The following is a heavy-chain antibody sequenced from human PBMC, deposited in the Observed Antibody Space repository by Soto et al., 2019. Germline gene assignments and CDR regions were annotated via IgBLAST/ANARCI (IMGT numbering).Heavy chain of an antibody. J-gene: IGHJ4*02. D-gene: IGHD2-21*01. CDR1: GFSFSDYY. CDR3: ARLLLRPGKFDY. V-gene: IGHV3-11*01. CDR2: ISSSGDPT. Sequence: QVQLVESGGGLVNPGGSLRLSCAASGFSFSDYYMTRIRQAPGKGLEWISDISSSGDPTYYADSVRGRFTISRDNAKNSLYLQLNSLRGEDTAVYYCARLLLRPGKFDYWGQGTLVTVSS.